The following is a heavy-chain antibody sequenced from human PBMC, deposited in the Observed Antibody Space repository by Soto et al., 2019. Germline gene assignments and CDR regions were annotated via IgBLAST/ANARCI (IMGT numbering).Heavy chain of an antibody. J-gene: IGHJ2*01. CDR3: ARKVSGSAGRPDLWYFDL. CDR1: GFTFSGYA. V-gene: IGHV3-23*01. Sequence: EVQLLDSGGGLVQPGGSLGLSCAASGFTFSGYALTWVRQAPGKGLESVSAISGGGDATFYADSVKGRFTISRDNSKNTLYLQMNTLRAEDTAVYYCARKVSGSAGRPDLWYFDLWGRGTLVTVSS. D-gene: IGHD3-10*01. CDR2: ISGGGDAT.